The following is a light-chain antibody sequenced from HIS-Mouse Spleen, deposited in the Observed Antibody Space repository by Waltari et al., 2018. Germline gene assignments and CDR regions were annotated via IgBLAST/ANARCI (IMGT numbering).Light chain of an antibody. CDR3: QQYYSTPFT. J-gene: IGKJ3*01. CDR1: QSVLYSSNNKNY. V-gene: IGKV4-1*01. Sequence: DIVMTQSPDSLAVSLGARATINCKSSQSVLYSSNNKNYLAWYQQKPVQPPKLLIYWASTRESGVPDRFSGSGSGTDFTLTISSLQAEDVAVYYCQQYYSTPFTFGPGTKVDIK. CDR2: WAS.